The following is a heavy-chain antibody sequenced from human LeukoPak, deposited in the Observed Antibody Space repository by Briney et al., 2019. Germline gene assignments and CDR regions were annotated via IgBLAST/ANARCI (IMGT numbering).Heavy chain of an antibody. CDR2: IYPGDSET. V-gene: IGHV5-51*01. Sequence: RQXXXTXLEWMGIIYPGDSETRYSPSFQGQVTISADKSIRTAFLQWSSLKASDTAMYYCASASSGWGGALDIWGQGTMVTVSS. CDR3: ASASSGWGGALDI. D-gene: IGHD6-19*01. J-gene: IGHJ3*02.